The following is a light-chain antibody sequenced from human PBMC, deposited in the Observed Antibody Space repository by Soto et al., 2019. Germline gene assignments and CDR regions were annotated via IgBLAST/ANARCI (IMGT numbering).Light chain of an antibody. CDR1: SSNIGSNT. V-gene: IGLV1-44*01. CDR3: AAWDDSLNGVI. J-gene: IGLJ2*01. Sequence: QSVLTQPPSASGTPGQRVTISCSGSSSNIGSNTVNWYQQVPGTAPKLLLYNNNQRPSGVPDRFSGSKSGTSVSLAISGLQSEDEADYYCAAWDDSLNGVIFGGGTKLTVL. CDR2: NNN.